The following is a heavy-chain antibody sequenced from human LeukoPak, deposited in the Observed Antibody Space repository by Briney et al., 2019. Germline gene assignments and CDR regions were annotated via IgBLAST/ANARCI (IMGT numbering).Heavy chain of an antibody. Sequence: PGRSLTLSCAVSALFFSSYSMNWVRHPPGKGLEWVSYISGISSTIYYADSVKGRFTISRDNAKNSLYLQMNSRRAEDTAVYYCARQRAGFTVTTSDYWGQGTLVTVSS. V-gene: IGHV3-48*01. CDR3: ARQRAGFTVTTSDY. J-gene: IGHJ4*02. CDR1: ALFFSSYS. CDR2: ISGISSTI. D-gene: IGHD4-17*01.